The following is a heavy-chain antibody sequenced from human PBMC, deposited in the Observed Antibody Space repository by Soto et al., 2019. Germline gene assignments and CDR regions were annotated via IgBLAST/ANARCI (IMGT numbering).Heavy chain of an antibody. CDR3: ASHSSGWYFFDY. D-gene: IGHD6-19*01. CDR1: GYTSTSYG. Sequence: ASVKVSCKXSGYTSTSYGISWVRQAPGQGLEWMGWISAYNGNTNYAQKLRGRVTMTTDTSTSTAYMELRSLRSDDTAVYYCASHSSGWYFFDYWGQGTLVTVSS. V-gene: IGHV1-18*01. CDR2: ISAYNGNT. J-gene: IGHJ4*02.